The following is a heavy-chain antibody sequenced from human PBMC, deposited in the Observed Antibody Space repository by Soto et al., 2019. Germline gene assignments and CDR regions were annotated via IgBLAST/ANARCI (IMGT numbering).Heavy chain of an antibody. CDR3: AHSHIIPGATTFLDY. Sequence: QITLKESGPPLVEPTQTLTLTCTFSGFSLSSSGVGVGWIRQPPGKALEWLALIYWGDDKRYSPSLKSRLTIXXDXSXXQVVLKMTNMDPVDTATYYCAHSHIIPGATTFLDYWGQGILVTVSS. D-gene: IGHD1-26*01. V-gene: IGHV2-5*02. CDR2: IYWGDDK. J-gene: IGHJ4*02. CDR1: GFSLSSSGVG.